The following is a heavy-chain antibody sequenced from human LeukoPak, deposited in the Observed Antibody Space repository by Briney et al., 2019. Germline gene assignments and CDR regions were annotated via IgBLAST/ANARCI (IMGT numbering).Heavy chain of an antibody. J-gene: IGHJ6*02. Sequence: SVKVSCKASEGTFSSYAISWVRQAPGQGLGWMGGIIPIFGTANYAQKFQGRVTITADESTSTAYMELSSLRSEDTAVYYCARPVRCSGGSCYSSSSPNLYYYYGMDVWGQGTTVTVSS. CDR3: ARPVRCSGGSCYSSSSPNLYYYYGMDV. CDR1: EGTFSSYA. CDR2: IIPIFGTA. D-gene: IGHD2-15*01. V-gene: IGHV1-69*13.